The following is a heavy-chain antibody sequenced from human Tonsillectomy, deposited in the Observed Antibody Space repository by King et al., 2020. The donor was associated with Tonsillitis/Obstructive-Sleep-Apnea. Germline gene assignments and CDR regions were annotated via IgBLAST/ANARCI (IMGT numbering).Heavy chain of an antibody. Sequence: QLQESGPGLVKPLETLSLTCTVSGGPISGYYWSWIRQPPGKGLEWIGYFYYSWSTNYNHSLKSRVTMSVDTSKNQFSLQLSSVTAADTAVYYCARIDDYWRVAATFWYFDLWGRGTLVTVSS. V-gene: IGHV4-59*01. D-gene: IGHD2-15*01. CDR2: FYYSWST. CDR3: ARIDDYWRVAATFWYFDL. J-gene: IGHJ2*01. CDR1: GGPISGYY.